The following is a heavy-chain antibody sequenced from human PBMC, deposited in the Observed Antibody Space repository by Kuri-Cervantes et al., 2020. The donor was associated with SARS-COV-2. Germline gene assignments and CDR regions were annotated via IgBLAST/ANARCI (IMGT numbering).Heavy chain of an antibody. CDR2: FYTSGST. J-gene: IGHJ4*02. CDR3: ARDISKGGGLRHNN. CDR1: GGSISSGSYY. V-gene: IGHV4-61*02. D-gene: IGHD4-17*01. Sequence: SEILSLTCTVSGGSISSGSYYWSWIRQPAGKGLEWIGRFYTSGSTFYNPSLKSRVTISIDTSKNQFSLKLTSVTAADTAVYYCARDISKGGGLRHNNWGQGTLVTVSS.